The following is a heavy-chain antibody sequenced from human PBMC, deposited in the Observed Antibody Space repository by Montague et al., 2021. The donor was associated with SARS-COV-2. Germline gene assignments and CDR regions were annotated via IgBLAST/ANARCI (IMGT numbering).Heavy chain of an antibody. CDR2: ISYSGST. D-gene: IGHD3-9*01. V-gene: IGHV4-39*07. CDR1: GGSISSNLFY. J-gene: IGHJ6*02. CDR3: ATSLSGGYYDILTGYYSGYYYGMDV. Sequence: SETLSLTCTVSGGSISSNLFYWGWIRQLPGKGLEWIGSISYSGSTNYNPSLKSRVTISVDTSKNQFSLKLSSVTAADTAVYYCATSLSGGYYDILTGYYSGYYYGMDVWGQGTTVTVSS.